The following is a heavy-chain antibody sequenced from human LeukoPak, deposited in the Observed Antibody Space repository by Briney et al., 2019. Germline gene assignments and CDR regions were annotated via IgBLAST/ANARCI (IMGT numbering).Heavy chain of an antibody. CDR2: IYPSGTT. D-gene: IGHD3-10*01. CDR1: GYSISSGYY. Sequence: SETLSLTCTVSGYSISSGYYWGWIRQPPGKGLEWIGNIYPSGTTYYNPSLKTRVTISVDTSKNQFSLKLSSVTAADTAVYYCAREDYYGSGSYLWGQGTLVTVSS. J-gene: IGHJ4*02. CDR3: AREDYYGSGSYL. V-gene: IGHV4-38-2*02.